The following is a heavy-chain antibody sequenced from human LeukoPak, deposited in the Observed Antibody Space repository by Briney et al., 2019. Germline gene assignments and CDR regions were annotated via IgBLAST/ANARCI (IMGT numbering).Heavy chain of an antibody. D-gene: IGHD6-13*01. Sequence: ASVKVSCKASGYTFTGYYMHWVRRASGQGLEWMGRINPNSGGTNYAQKFQGRVTMTRDTSISTAYMELSRLRSDDTAVYYCARDPRQQLPSSGYFDYWGQGTLVTVSS. CDR2: INPNSGGT. CDR1: GYTFTGYY. J-gene: IGHJ4*02. V-gene: IGHV1-2*06. CDR3: ARDPRQQLPSSGYFDY.